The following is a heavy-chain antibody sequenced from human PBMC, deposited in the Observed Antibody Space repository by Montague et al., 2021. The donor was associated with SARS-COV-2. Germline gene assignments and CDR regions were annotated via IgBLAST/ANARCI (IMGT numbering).Heavy chain of an antibody. Sequence: SLRLSCAASGFIFNNYGMNWVRQAPGKGLEWVSCIGSSSSYKYYXESVRGRFTISRDNAKNSLYLQMNSLRAEDTAVYFCARDTSSTVRGITTYYNNHGMDVWGQGTTVTVSS. CDR1: GFIFNNYG. CDR3: ARDTSSTVRGITTYYNNHGMDV. CDR2: IGSSSSYK. D-gene: IGHD3-10*01. V-gene: IGHV3-21*01. J-gene: IGHJ6*02.